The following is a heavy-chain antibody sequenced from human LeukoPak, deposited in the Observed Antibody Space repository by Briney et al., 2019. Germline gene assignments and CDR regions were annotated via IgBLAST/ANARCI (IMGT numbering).Heavy chain of an antibody. D-gene: IGHD4-17*01. CDR1: GFTFSSYS. J-gene: IGHJ4*02. Sequence: PWGSLRLSCAASGFTFSSYSMNWIRQAPGKGLEWVSSISSSTSYIYYADSVKGRFTISKDNAKNSLYLQMISLRAEDTAVYYCARAGGSTVSHSDYWGQGTLVTVSS. CDR3: ARAGGSTVSHSDY. CDR2: ISSSTSYI. V-gene: IGHV3-21*01.